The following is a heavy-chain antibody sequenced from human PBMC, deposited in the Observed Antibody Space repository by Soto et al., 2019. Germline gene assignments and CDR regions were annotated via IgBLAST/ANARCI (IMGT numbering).Heavy chain of an antibody. CDR1: AFSSSTSW. V-gene: IGHV3-7*01. Sequence: EVQLVESGGDLVQPGGSLRLSCVASAFSSSTSWKSWFRQAPGKGPEWVAIIRQDGSEKYYVESVKGRFTISRDSAKDSLSLQMNSLRVEDTAVYYCARGRGWLFDIWGPGTQVTVSS. CDR3: ARGRGWLFDI. J-gene: IGHJ4*02. D-gene: IGHD6-19*01. CDR2: IRQDGSEK.